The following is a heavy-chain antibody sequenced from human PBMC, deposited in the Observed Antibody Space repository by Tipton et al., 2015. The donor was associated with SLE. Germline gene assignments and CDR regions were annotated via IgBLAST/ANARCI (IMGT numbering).Heavy chain of an antibody. CDR2: MFHGGST. V-gene: IGHV4-38-2*02. Sequence: TLSLTCTVSGYSISSGYSWGWIRQPPGKGLGWIGSMFHGGSTYYNPSLKSRVTISVDTSKNQFSLKLSSVTAADTAVYHCASSQYCSDSSCYSFDYWGQGTLVTVSS. D-gene: IGHD2-2*02. CDR1: GYSISSGYS. CDR3: ASSQYCSDSSCYSFDY. J-gene: IGHJ4*02.